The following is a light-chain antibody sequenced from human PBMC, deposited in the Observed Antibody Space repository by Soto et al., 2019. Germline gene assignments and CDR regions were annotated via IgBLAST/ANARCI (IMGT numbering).Light chain of an antibody. J-gene: IGKJ4*01. Sequence: DIVLTQSPATLSLSPGERATLSCRASQSVSNYLAWYQQKPRQAPRLLIYDAANGTPGIPTRFSGSGSGADFSLTISRVEPEYFAVYYCQQRKSRLTFGRGTKVEIK. CDR2: DAA. CDR3: QQRKSRLT. V-gene: IGKV3-11*01. CDR1: QSVSNY.